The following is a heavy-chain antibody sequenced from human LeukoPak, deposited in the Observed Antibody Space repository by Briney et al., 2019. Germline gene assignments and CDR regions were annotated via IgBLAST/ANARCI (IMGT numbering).Heavy chain of an antibody. V-gene: IGHV4-59*01. CDR3: ARTGAEAGFLDY. D-gene: IGHD6-19*01. Sequence: PSETLSLTCTVSGGSISSYYWSWIRQPPVKGLEWIGYIYYSGSTNYNPSLKSRVTISVDTPKNQFSLKLSSVTAADTAVYYCARTGAEAGFLDYWGQGTLVTVSS. J-gene: IGHJ4*02. CDR2: IYYSGST. CDR1: GGSISSYY.